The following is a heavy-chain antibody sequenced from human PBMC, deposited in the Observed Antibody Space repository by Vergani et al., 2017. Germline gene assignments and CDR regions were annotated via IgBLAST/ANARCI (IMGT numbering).Heavy chain of an antibody. V-gene: IGHV6-1*01. D-gene: IGHD6-25*01. CDR1: GDSVSSNSAA. CDR3: ARGSPWQRRSKEGFDP. Sequence: QVQLQQSGPGLVKPSQTLSLTCAISGDSVSSNSAAWNWIRQSPSRGLEWLGRTYYRSKWDNDYAVSVKSRITINPDTSKNQFSLQLNSVTPDDTAVYYCARGSPWQRRSKEGFDPWGQGTLVTVSS. CDR2: TYYRSKWDN. J-gene: IGHJ5*02.